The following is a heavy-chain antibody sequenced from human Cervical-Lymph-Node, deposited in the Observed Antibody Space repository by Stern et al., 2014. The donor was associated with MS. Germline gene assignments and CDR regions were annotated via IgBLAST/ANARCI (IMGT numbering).Heavy chain of an antibody. J-gene: IGHJ6*02. V-gene: IGHV5-51*03. D-gene: IGHD5-18*01. Sequence: EVQLLESGAEVKKPGESLKISCKGSGYSFATYWIGWVRQMPGKGLEGMGIIYPGDSDTGYSPPFQGQVTISADKSISTAYLHWSSLKASDTAMYYCARPGDDTAKYGLDVWGQGTTVTVSS. CDR2: IYPGDSDT. CDR1: GYSFATYW. CDR3: ARPGDDTAKYGLDV.